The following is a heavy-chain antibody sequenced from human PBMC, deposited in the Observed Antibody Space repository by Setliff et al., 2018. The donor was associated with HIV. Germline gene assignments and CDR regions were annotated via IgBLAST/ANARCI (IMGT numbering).Heavy chain of an antibody. CDR2: IIPLLGTP. CDR3: ARDRSAIAVAAPDAFDV. V-gene: IGHV1-69*06. Sequence: SVKVSCKASGGSFRNYAINWVRQAPGQGLEWMGGIIPLLGTPNYAHKVQGRVTITADKYSSTVYMELSSLRSEDSAVFYCARDRSAIAVAAPDAFDVWGQGTMVTVSS. CDR1: GGSFRNYA. J-gene: IGHJ3*01. D-gene: IGHD6-19*01.